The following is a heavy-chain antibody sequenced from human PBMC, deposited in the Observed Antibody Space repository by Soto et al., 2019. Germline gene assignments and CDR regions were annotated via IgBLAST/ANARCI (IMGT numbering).Heavy chain of an antibody. CDR1: GGSISSSSYY. V-gene: IGHV4-39*01. D-gene: IGHD6-13*01. CDR3: ARRGSSSWYGY. CDR2: IYYSGST. Sequence: QLQLQESGPGLVKPSETLSLTCTVSGGSISSSSYYWGWIRQPPGKGLEWIGSIYYSGSTYYNPSLKSRVTISVDMSKNQFSLKLSSVTAADTAVYYRARRGSSSWYGYWGQGTLVTVSS. J-gene: IGHJ4*02.